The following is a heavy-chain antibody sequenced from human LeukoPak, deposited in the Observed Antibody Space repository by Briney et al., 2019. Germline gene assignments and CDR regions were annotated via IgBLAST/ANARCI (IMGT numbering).Heavy chain of an antibody. V-gene: IGHV3-15*01. CDR2: IKSKIDGGTT. J-gene: IGHJ4*02. CDR1: GFTFSNAW. Sequence: GGSLRLSCAASGFTFSNAWMSWVRQAPGKGLEWVGRIKSKIDGGTTDYAAPVKGRFTISRDDSKNTVYLQMNSLKTEDTAVYYCTTDPPNEDWNDGPYGIDYWGQGTLVTVSS. CDR3: TTDPPNEDWNDGPYGIDY. D-gene: IGHD1-1*01.